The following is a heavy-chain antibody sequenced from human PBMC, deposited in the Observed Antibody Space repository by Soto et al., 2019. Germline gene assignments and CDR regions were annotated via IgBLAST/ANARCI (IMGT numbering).Heavy chain of an antibody. CDR3: ARAVVVPAADYYYGMDV. D-gene: IGHD2-2*01. CDR2: IDPSDSYT. J-gene: IGHJ6*02. Sequence: ESLKISCKGSGYSFTSYWISWVRQMPGKGLEWMGRIDPSDSYTNYSPSFQGHVTISADKSISTAYLQWSSLKASDTAMYYCARAVVVPAADYYYGMDVWGQGTTVTV. V-gene: IGHV5-10-1*01. CDR1: GYSFTSYW.